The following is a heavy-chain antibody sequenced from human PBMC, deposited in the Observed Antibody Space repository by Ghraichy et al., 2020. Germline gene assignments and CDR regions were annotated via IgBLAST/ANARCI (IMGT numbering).Heavy chain of an antibody. V-gene: IGHV3-7*01. Sequence: AFIKQDGSEKYYLDSVNGRFTISRDNAENSLYLPMNSLRADDPAVYYCKRGLIGNWGQGTLFTVSS. J-gene: IGHJ4*02. CDR2: IKQDGSEK. CDR3: KRGLIGN. D-gene: IGHD3-16*01.